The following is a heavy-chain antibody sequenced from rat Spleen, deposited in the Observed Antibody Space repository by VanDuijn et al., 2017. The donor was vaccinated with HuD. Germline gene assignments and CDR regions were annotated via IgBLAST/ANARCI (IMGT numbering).Heavy chain of an antibody. CDR2: SWTGGST. V-gene: IGHV2-30*01. CDR1: GFSLPSNS. D-gene: IGHD3-8*01. Sequence: QVQLKESGPGLVQPSQTLSLTCPVSGFSLPSNSVSWVRQPPGKGLVWMGVSWTGGSTEYNSSFNSRLSVSRDISTSQVFLRMNSLQTEDTATYYCVRANRETYAHFDYWGQGVMVTVSS. J-gene: IGHJ2*01. CDR3: VRANRETYAHFDY.